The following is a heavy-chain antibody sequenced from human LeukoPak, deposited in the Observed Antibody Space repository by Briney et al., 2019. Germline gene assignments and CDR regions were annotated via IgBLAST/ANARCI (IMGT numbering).Heavy chain of an antibody. J-gene: IGHJ6*03. CDR1: GGSISSGSYY. D-gene: IGHD5-18*01. CDR2: VYTSGST. CDR3: ARTTEGGYTYGYFYYYYMDV. Sequence: SQTLSLTCTVSGGSISSGSYYWSWLRQPAGKGLEWIGRVYTSGSTHYNPSLKSRVTISVDTSKNQFSLKLNSVTAADTAVYYCARTTEGGYTYGYFYYYYMDVWGKGTTVTISS. V-gene: IGHV4-61*02.